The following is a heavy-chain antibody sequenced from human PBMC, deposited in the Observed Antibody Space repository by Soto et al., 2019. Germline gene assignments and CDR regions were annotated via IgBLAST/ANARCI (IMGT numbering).Heavy chain of an antibody. CDR3: ARVPDY. D-gene: IGHD2-2*01. J-gene: IGHJ4*02. CDR1: GGSISSGGYS. Sequence: SETLSLTCAVSGGSISSGGYSWSWIRQPPGKGLEWIGYMYHSGSTYYNPSLKSRVTISIDRSKNQFSLKLSSVTAADTAVYYSARVPDYWGQGILVTVPQ. V-gene: IGHV4-30-2*01. CDR2: MYHSGST.